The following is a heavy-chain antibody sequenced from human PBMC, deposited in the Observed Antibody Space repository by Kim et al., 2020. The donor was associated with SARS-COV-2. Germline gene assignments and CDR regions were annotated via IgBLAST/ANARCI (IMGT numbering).Heavy chain of an antibody. CDR2: MWANGNKK. Sequence: GGSLRLSCEGSGFTFSNYGIHWVRQAPGKGLEWVAVMWANGNKKNYAEYVKGRFTVSRDNSKNTVYLQMNSLTAEDTAVYYCARDNDRSSHYLELDYWGQGTLVTVSS. D-gene: IGHD3-22*01. CDR1: GFTFSNYG. V-gene: IGHV3-33*01. CDR3: ARDNDRSSHYLELDY. J-gene: IGHJ4*02.